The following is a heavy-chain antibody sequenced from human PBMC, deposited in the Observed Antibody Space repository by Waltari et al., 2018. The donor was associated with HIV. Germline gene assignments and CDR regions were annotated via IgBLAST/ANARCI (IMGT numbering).Heavy chain of an antibody. CDR2: VNTANGHT. CDR3: AREMSLIRVIAVAMDV. D-gene: IGHD6-19*01. J-gene: IGHJ6*02. V-gene: IGHV1-3*05. CDR1: GYSFTSHA. Sequence: VQLVQSGAEEKKPGASVKISCKASGYSFTSHAITWVRQAPGQRLEWVGWVNTANGHTKESQNFQGRVTITRDTSATTASMELNSLRSEDTAVYYCAREMSLIRVIAVAMDVWGQGTTVTVSS.